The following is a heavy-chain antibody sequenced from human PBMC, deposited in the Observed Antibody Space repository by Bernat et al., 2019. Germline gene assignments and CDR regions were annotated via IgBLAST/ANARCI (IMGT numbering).Heavy chain of an antibody. CDR3: VRGISGSFDC. CDR2: ISSSGYDL. CDR1: RFTFSSYD. D-gene: IGHD3-10*01. Sequence: EVQLVESGGGLVKPGGSLRLSCVASRFTFSSYDMSWVRQAPGKGLEWVSAISSSGYDLYYADSMKGRFTISRDNAESSLYLQMNSLGAEDTAMYYCVRGISGSFDCWGQGTLVTLSS. V-gene: IGHV3-21*01. J-gene: IGHJ4*02.